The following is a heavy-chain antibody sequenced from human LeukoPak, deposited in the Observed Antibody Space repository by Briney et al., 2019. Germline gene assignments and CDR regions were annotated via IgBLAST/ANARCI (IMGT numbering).Heavy chain of an antibody. CDR1: GGSISSGDYY. CDR3: ARDRSGYYYNWFDP. J-gene: IGHJ5*02. Sequence: SETLSLTCTVSGGSISSGDYYWSWIRQPPGKGLEWIGYIYYSGSTYYNPSLKSRVTISVDTSKNQFSLKLSSVTAADTAVYYCARDRSGYYYNWFDPWGQGTLVTVSP. D-gene: IGHD3-3*01. CDR2: IYYSGST. V-gene: IGHV4-30-4*01.